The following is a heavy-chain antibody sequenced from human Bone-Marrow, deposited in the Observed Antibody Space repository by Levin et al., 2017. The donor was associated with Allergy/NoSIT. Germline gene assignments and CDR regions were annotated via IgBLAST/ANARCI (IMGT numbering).Heavy chain of an antibody. V-gene: IGHV3-53*01. J-gene: IGHJ4*01. D-gene: IGHD2-2*01. Sequence: GESLKISCAVSGFPISNNYMTWVRHVPGKGLEWVSIMYGDGTTYYADSVRGRFTISRDKSKNTLYLQMNSLRGEDTAMFYCGLSSTWQYYFDYWGQGTLVTVSS. CDR2: MYGDGTT. CDR3: GLSSTWQYYFDY. CDR1: GFPISNNY.